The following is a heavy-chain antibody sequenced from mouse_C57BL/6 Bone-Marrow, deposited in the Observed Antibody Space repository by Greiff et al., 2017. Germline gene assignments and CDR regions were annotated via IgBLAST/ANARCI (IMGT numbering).Heavy chain of an antibody. CDR3: ARHYGSWFAY. Sequence: QVQLQQPGAELVRPGSSVKLSCKASGYTFTSYWMDWVKQRPGQGLEWIGNIYPSDSETHYNQKFKDKATLTVDKSSSTAYMQLSSLTSEDSAVYYCARHYGSWFAYWGQGTLVTVSA. CDR1: GYTFTSYW. D-gene: IGHD1-1*01. J-gene: IGHJ3*01. V-gene: IGHV1-61*01. CDR2: IYPSDSET.